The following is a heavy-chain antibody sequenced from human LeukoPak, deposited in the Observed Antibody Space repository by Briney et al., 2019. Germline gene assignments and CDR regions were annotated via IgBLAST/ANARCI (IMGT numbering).Heavy chain of an antibody. D-gene: IGHD3-10*01. J-gene: IGHJ3*02. V-gene: IGHV3-74*01. CDR1: GFTFTPFW. CDR2: INSDESSR. CDR3: ARDRGSPDSFDI. Sequence: PGGSLRLSCGACGFTFTPFWMHWVRHAPGKGVVGVSHINSDESSRNYADSVKGRFTSSRDNAKNTLYLQMSSLRAEDTAVYYCARDRGSPDSFDIWGQGTMVTVSS.